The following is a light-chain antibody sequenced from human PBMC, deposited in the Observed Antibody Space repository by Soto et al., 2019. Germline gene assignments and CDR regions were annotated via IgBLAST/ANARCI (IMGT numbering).Light chain of an antibody. Sequence: QSALTQPASVSGSPGQSITISCSGTSSDVGGYNFVSWYQQHPGKAPKLMIYEVSARPSGVSHRFSGSKSDNTASLTISGLQAEDEADYYRTSYTIIDTWVFGGGTQLTVL. V-gene: IGLV2-14*01. CDR1: SSDVGGYNF. CDR3: TSYTIIDTWV. J-gene: IGLJ3*02. CDR2: EVS.